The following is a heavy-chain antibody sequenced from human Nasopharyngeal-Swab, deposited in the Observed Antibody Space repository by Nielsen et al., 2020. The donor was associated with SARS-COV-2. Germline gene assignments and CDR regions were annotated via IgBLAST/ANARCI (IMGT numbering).Heavy chain of an antibody. J-gene: IGHJ4*02. D-gene: IGHD1-26*01. CDR2: ISSDDSDI. CDR3: ARELMGAPDY. CDR1: GFTFSGYR. V-gene: IGHV3-74*01. Sequence: GGSLRLSCAASGFTFSGYRMHWVRQVPGKGLVWVSRISSDDSDITYADSVEGRFTISRDNAKDTLFLQMNSLRADDTAVYYCARELMGAPDYWGQGTLVTVSS.